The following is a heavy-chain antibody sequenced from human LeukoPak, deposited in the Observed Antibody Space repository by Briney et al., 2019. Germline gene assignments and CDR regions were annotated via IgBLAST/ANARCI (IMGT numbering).Heavy chain of an antibody. J-gene: IGHJ6*02. CDR2: TSSDGDIK. V-gene: IGHV3-30-3*01. D-gene: IGHD3-16*01. Sequence: GGSLRLSCTASGFTLSDYAFHWVRQAPGKGLEWVAVTSSDGDIKLYGDSVQGRFTISRDNAKNSLYLQMSNLRAEDTAVYFCARGGGLDVWGQGATVTVSS. CDR3: ARGGGLDV. CDR1: GFTLSDYA.